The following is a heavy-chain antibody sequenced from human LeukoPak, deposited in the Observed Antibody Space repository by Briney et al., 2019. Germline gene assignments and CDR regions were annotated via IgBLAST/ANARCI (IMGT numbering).Heavy chain of an antibody. Sequence: PGGSLRLSCAASGFTFSSYSMNWVRQAPGKGLEWISYISCSISTIYYADSVKGRFTISRDNAKNSLSLQMNSLRAEDTAVYYCTRVPYSYGFSSDYWGQGTLVTVSS. V-gene: IGHV3-48*01. CDR2: ISCSISTI. CDR1: GFTFSSYS. CDR3: TRVPYSYGFSSDY. J-gene: IGHJ4*02. D-gene: IGHD5-18*01.